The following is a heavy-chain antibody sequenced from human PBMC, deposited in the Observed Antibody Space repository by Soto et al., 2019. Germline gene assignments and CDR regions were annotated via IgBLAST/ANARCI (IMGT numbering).Heavy chain of an antibody. J-gene: IGHJ6*02. CDR1: GFTFSSYG. V-gene: IGHV3-33*01. CDR2: VWYDGGNK. CDR3: VRADGYSGNGYVYFCGMDV. Sequence: QVQLVESGGGVVQPGRSLRLSCAASGFTFSSYGMHWVRQAPGKGLEWVALVWYDGGNKYYADSVKGRFTISRDNSKSARYMQMNSLRDEDTDVYYLVRADGYSGNGYVYFCGMDVWGQGTTVTVSS. D-gene: IGHD5-12*01.